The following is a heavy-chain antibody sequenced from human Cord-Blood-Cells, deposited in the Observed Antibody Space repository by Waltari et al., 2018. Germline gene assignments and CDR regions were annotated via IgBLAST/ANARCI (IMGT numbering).Heavy chain of an antibody. V-gene: IGHV1-69*01. J-gene: IGHJ1*01. CDR1: GGTFSSYA. CDR3: ARVRKYCGGDCYYGYFQH. Sequence: QVQLVQSGAEVKKPGSSVKVSCKASGGTFSSYAISWVRQAPGQGLEWMGGIIPIFGTANYAQKVQGRVTITADESTSTADMERSSLRSEDTAVYYWARVRKYCGGDCYYGYFQHWGQGTLVTVSS. CDR2: IIPIFGTA. D-gene: IGHD2-21*01.